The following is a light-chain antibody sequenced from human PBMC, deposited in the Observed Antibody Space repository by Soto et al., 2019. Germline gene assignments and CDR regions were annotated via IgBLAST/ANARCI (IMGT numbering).Light chain of an antibody. CDR1: QGIDNK. J-gene: IGKJ4*01. Sequence: DIQMTQSPSSLSASVGDRVTITCRASQGIDNKLAWYQQTPGKAPKSLIYDASNLQSGVPSKFSGSGSGTDFTLTISSLQPEDFATYYCQQYKSYPLTFGGGTKFEIK. CDR2: DAS. CDR3: QQYKSYPLT. V-gene: IGKV1-16*02.